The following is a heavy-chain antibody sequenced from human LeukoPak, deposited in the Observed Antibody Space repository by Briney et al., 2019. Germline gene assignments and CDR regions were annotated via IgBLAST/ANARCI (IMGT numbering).Heavy chain of an antibody. CDR2: IDDSGNT. CDR1: GVSISSIYYY. CDR3: ARRARLSGFTMVRGALYYFDY. Sequence: PSETLSLTCTVSGVSISSIYYYWRWLRQRPGKGLEWIVTIDDSGNTDNDPSLKSRVTISVDTSKNQLSLKLSSVTAADTAVYYCARRARLSGFTMVRGALYYFDYWGQGTLVTVSS. D-gene: IGHD3-10*01. J-gene: IGHJ4*02. V-gene: IGHV4-39*01.